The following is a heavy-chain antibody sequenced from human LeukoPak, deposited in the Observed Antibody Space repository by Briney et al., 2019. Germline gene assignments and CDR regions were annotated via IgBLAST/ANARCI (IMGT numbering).Heavy chain of an antibody. J-gene: IGHJ6*03. V-gene: IGHV4-30-4*08. CDR2: IYYSGSGSS. Sequence: PSQTLSLTCTVSGGSISSGDYYWNWNRQPPGQDLEWIGYIYYSGSGSSYYSPSLKSRVTMSVDTSKNQFTLKLSSVTAADTADYYCARGSHYGSGSQYYYYYYMDVWGKGTTVTVSS. CDR1: GGSISSGDYY. CDR3: ARGSHYGSGSQYYYYYYMDV. D-gene: IGHD3-10*01.